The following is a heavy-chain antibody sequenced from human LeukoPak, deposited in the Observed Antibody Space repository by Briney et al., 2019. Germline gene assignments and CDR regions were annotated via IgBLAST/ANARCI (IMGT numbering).Heavy chain of an antibody. V-gene: IGHV3-30*04. CDR1: GFAFNKYA. CDR3: AKDLEDFWSGIDY. CDR2: ISYDGSNK. D-gene: IGHD3-3*01. Sequence: PGRSLRLSCTASGFAFNKYAMHWVRQAPGKGLEGVAIISYDGSNKYYADSVKGRFTISRDNSKNTLYLQMNSLRDEDTAVYYCAKDLEDFWSGIDYWGQGTLVTVSS. J-gene: IGHJ4*02.